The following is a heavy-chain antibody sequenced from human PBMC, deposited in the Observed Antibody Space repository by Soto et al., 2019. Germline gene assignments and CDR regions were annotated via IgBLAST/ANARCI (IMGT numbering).Heavy chain of an antibody. Sequence: EVQLVESGGGLVQPGGSLRLSCEGSGFIFSTNWKSWVRQAPGKGLEWVANIKQDGSEKYYVDSVKGRFIISRDNAKNSLYLQMNSLRAEDTAVYYCVRDQGRSSGSKVDAFDIWGQGTMVTVSA. J-gene: IGHJ3*02. CDR2: IKQDGSEK. CDR3: VRDQGRSSGSKVDAFDI. V-gene: IGHV3-7*01. D-gene: IGHD1-26*01. CDR1: GFIFSTNW.